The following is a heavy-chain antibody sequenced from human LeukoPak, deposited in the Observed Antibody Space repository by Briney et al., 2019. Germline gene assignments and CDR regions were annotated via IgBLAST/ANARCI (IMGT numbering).Heavy chain of an antibody. CDR2: IGTRSNPI. Sequence: GGSLRLSCAASGFSFSDFYMSWIRQAPGMGLEWISYIGTRSNPIYYADSVKGRFTISRDDAKNSLYLQMNSLRDEDTSVYFCAREARGSGRDFDYWGQGILVTVSS. J-gene: IGHJ4*02. CDR1: GFSFSDFY. D-gene: IGHD1-26*01. V-gene: IGHV3-11*01. CDR3: AREARGSGRDFDY.